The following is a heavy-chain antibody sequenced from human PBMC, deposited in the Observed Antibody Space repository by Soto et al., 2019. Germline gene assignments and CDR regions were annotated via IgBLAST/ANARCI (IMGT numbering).Heavy chain of an antibody. CDR2: IIPMIGAT. J-gene: IGHJ3*02. V-gene: IGHV1-69*06. CDR3: ARYWSAGTLYGAFDI. CDR1: GGNFSDYT. Sequence: QVQLVQSGSEVKKPGSSVKVSCKASGGNFSDYTMSWLRQAPGRGLEWMGGIIPMIGATNNAQKLKGRLTITADKSTGTVYMELNSLRSDDTAVYYCARYWSAGTLYGAFDIWGQGTEVTVSP. D-gene: IGHD2-15*01.